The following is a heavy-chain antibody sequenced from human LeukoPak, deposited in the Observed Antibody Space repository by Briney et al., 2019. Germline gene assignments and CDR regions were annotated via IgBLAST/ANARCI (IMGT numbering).Heavy chain of an antibody. Sequence: PGGSLRLSCAASGFTVSSNYMSWVRQAPGKGLEWVSVIYSGGSTYYADSVKGRFTISRDNSKNTLYLQMNSLRAEDTAVYYCTRWRLGGSNTDDGFDYWGQGTLVTVSS. CDR2: IYSGGST. V-gene: IGHV3-53*01. CDR1: GFTVSSNY. CDR3: TRWRLGGSNTDDGFDY. D-gene: IGHD1-1*01. J-gene: IGHJ4*02.